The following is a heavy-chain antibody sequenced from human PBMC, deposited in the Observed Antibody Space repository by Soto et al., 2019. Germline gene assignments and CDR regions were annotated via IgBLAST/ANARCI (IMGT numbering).Heavy chain of an antibody. V-gene: IGHV2-5*02. CDR1: GFSISTYHMG. D-gene: IGHD4-17*01. CDR2: IYWDDDK. J-gene: IGHJ4*02. Sequence: QITLKESGPTLVRPAQTLTLTCDFSGFSISTYHMGVAWIRQPPGKALEWLALIYWDDDKRYSPSLKDRLAISKATSSNQVVLTITNMDPGDTATYFCAHAGDYDLLTFDHWGPGTLVTVSS. CDR3: AHAGDYDLLTFDH.